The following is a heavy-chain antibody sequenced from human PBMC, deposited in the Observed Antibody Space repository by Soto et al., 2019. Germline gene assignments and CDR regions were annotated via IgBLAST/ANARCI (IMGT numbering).Heavy chain of an antibody. Sequence: SGTLSLTCTVSGGSISRSSYYWGWIRQPPGKGLEWIGSIYYSGSTYYNPSLKSRVTISVDTSKNQFSLRLSSVTAADTAVYYCARCWWEREGYVMDFWGQGTTVTVSS. CDR1: GGSISRSSYY. CDR3: ARCWWEREGYVMDF. D-gene: IGHD1-26*01. CDR2: IYYSGST. J-gene: IGHJ6*02. V-gene: IGHV4-39*01.